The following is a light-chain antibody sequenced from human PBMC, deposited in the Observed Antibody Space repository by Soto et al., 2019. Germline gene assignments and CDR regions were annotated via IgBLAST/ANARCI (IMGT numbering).Light chain of an antibody. CDR3: QSYDSSLSAYV. CDR1: SSNIGAGYD. V-gene: IGLV1-40*01. J-gene: IGLJ1*01. CDR2: GNS. Sequence: QSVLTQPPSVSGAPGQRVTISCTGSSSNIGAGYDVHWYQQLPGTASKLLIFGNSNRPSGVPDRFSGSKSGTSASLAITGLQAEDEADYYCQSYDSSLSAYVFGTGTKLTVL.